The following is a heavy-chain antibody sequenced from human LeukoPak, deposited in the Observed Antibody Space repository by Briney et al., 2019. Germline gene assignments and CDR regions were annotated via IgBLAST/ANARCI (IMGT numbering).Heavy chain of an antibody. J-gene: IGHJ4*02. V-gene: IGHV3-7*01. Sequence: PGGSLRLSCAASGFTFSSYWMSWVRQAPGKGLEWVANIKQDGSEKYYVDSVKGRFTISRDNAKNSLYLQMNSLRAEDTAVYYYARDGIFIVGAPPPWWGQGTLVTVSS. CDR1: GFTFSSYW. D-gene: IGHD1-26*01. CDR2: IKQDGSEK. CDR3: ARDGIFIVGAPPPW.